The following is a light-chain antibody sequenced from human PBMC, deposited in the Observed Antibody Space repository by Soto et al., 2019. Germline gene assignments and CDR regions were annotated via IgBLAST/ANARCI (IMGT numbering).Light chain of an antibody. CDR1: SSNIGSNT. CDR2: SNN. Sequence: QSVLTQPPSASGTPGQRVTISCSGSSSNIGSNTVNWYQQLPGTAPKLLIYSNNQRPSGVPDRFSGSKSGTSASLAISGVQSGDDADYYCAAWDARTNSYVFATGRKVIVL. V-gene: IGLV1-44*01. J-gene: IGLJ1*01. CDR3: AAWDARTNSYV.